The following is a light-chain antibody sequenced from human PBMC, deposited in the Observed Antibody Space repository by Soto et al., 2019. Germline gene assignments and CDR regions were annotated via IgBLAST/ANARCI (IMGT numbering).Light chain of an antibody. Sequence: EIVLTQSPGTLSWSAGETRTLSCRASQSVSSGYLAWYQQKTGQAPRILIYDESSRATGIPDRFSGSGSGTDLNLTISSLEPEDFAVYYCQQYGSSPITFGQGTRLEIK. CDR1: QSVSSGY. J-gene: IGKJ5*01. CDR2: DES. CDR3: QQYGSSPIT. V-gene: IGKV3-20*01.